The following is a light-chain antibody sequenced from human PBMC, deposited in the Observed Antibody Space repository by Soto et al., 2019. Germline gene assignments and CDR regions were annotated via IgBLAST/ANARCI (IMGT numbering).Light chain of an antibody. CDR3: GTWDSSLSVV. V-gene: IGLV1-51*01. CDR1: SSNIGNNY. Sequence: QSVLTQPPSVSAAPGQKVTISCSGSSSNIGNNYVSWYQQLPGTAPKLLIYDNSKRPPGIPDRFSGSKSGTSATLGITGLQTGDEADYYCGTWDSSLSVVFGGGTKLTVL. CDR2: DNS. J-gene: IGLJ2*01.